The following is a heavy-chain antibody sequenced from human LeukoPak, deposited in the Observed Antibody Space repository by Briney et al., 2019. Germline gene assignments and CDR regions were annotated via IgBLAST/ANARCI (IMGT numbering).Heavy chain of an antibody. CDR3: ATRDIVVVPAAMGGDYFDY. J-gene: IGHJ4*02. Sequence: ASVKVSCKVSGYTLTELSMHWVRQAPGKGLEWMGGFDPDDGETIYAQKFQGRVTMTEDTSTDTAYMELSSLRSEDTAVYYCATRDIVVVPAAMGGDYFDYWGQGTLVTVSS. CDR1: GYTLTELS. D-gene: IGHD2-2*01. V-gene: IGHV1-24*01. CDR2: FDPDDGET.